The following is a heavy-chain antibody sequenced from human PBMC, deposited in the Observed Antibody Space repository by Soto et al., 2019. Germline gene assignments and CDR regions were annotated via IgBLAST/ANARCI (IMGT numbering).Heavy chain of an antibody. D-gene: IGHD2-15*01. CDR3: ARGPRRLGRCSGGSCYPPFYWFDP. CDR2: INHSGST. V-gene: IGHV4-34*01. Sequence: QVQLQQWGAGLLKPSETLSLTCAVYGGSFSGYYWSWIRQPPGKGLEWIGEINHSGSTNYNPSLKSRVTISVDTSKNQFSLRLSSVTAADTAVYYCARGPRRLGRCSGGSCYPPFYWFDPWGQGTLVTVST. J-gene: IGHJ5*02. CDR1: GGSFSGYY.